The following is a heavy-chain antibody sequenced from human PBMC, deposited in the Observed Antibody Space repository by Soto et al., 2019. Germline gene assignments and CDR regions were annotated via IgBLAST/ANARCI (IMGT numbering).Heavy chain of an antibody. Sequence: SQRLSCAASGFTFSSYGMHWVRQAPGKGLEWVAVILYDGSKKYYADSVKGRFTISRDNSKNTLYLQMSSLRAEDTALYYCVKDGSSGWPYFDDMDVWGQGTTVTVSS. CDR1: GFTFSSYG. D-gene: IGHD6-19*01. CDR2: ILYDGSKK. V-gene: IGHV3-30*18. CDR3: VKDGSSGWPYFDDMDV. J-gene: IGHJ6*02.